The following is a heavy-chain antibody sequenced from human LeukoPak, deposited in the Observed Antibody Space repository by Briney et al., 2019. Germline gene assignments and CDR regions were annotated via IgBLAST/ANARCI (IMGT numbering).Heavy chain of an antibody. D-gene: IGHD3-10*01. CDR2: IYHSGST. Sequence: SETLSLTCAVSGYSISSGYYWGWIRQPPGKGLEWIVSIYHSGSTYYNPSLKSRVTISVDTSKNQFSLKLSSVTAADTAVYYCARDGRIWFGELLPTNWYFDLWGRGTLVTVSP. J-gene: IGHJ2*01. V-gene: IGHV4-38-2*02. CDR1: GYSISSGYY. CDR3: ARDGRIWFGELLPTNWYFDL.